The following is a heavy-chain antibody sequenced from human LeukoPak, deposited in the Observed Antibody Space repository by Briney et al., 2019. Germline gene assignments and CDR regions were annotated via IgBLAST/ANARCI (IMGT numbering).Heavy chain of an antibody. CDR1: GYTFTGYY. Sequence: ASVKVSCKASGYTFTGYYMHWVRQAPGQGLEWMGWINPNRGDTNYAQKFKGRVTVTRDTSISTAYMELSRLRSDDTAVYYCARVGSSGWYVHPTLDYWGQGTLATVSS. D-gene: IGHD6-19*01. V-gene: IGHV1-2*02. CDR2: INPNRGDT. J-gene: IGHJ4*02. CDR3: ARVGSSGWYVHPTLDY.